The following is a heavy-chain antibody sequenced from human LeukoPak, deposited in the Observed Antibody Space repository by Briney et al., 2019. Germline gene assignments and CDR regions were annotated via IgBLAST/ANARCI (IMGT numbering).Heavy chain of an antibody. J-gene: IGHJ4*02. CDR1: GFTFSSYG. D-gene: IGHD1-1*01. CDR2: IWYDGSNK. Sequence: GGSLRLSCGASGFTFSSYGMHWVRQAPVKGRECGAVIWYDGSNKYYADSVKGRFNISRDNSKNTLYLQMNRLRAEDTAVYYCARDPPPPSTVYYFDYWGEGTLVTVSS. CDR3: ARDPPPPSTVYYFDY. V-gene: IGHV3-33*01.